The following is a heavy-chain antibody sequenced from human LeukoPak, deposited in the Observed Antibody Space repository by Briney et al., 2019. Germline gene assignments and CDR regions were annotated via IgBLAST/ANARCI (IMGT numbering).Heavy chain of an antibody. CDR2: IYYSGST. CDR1: GGSISSGGYY. Sequence: PSQTLSLTCTVSGGSISSGGYYWSWIRQHLGKGLEWIGYIYYSGSTYYNPSLKSRVTISVDTSKNQFSLKLSSVTAADTAVYYCARGTPAPGGFDPWGQGTLVTVSS. V-gene: IGHV4-31*03. D-gene: IGHD1-14*01. CDR3: ARGTPAPGGFDP. J-gene: IGHJ5*02.